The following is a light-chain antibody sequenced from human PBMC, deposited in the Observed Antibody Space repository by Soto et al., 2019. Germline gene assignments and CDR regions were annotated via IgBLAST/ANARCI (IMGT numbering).Light chain of an antibody. CDR1: QSLITRY. J-gene: IGKJ5*01. CDR2: GAS. CDR3: QQNGTSPT. V-gene: IGKV3-20*01. Sequence: EIVLTQSPGTLSLFPGERATLSCRASQSLITRYLAWYQQKPGQAPRLLIYGASSRATGIPDRFSGSGSRTDSTLTISRLEPEDFALYSCQQNGTSPTFGQGTRREIK.